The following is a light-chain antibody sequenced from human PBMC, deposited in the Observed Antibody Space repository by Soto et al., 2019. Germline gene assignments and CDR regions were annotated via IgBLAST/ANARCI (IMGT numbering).Light chain of an antibody. CDR2: GAS. CDR3: QQYDNSIT. CDR1: RSVSSNN. Sequence: EIVLTQSPGTLSLSPGERATLSCRASRSVSSNNLAWYHQKPGQTPRLLIYGASSRATGIPDRFSGSGSGTDFTLTISRLEPEDFAVYYCQQYDNSITFGQGTRLEIE. V-gene: IGKV3-20*01. J-gene: IGKJ5*01.